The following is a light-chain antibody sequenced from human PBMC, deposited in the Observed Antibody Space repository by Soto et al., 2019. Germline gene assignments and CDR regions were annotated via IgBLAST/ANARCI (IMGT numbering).Light chain of an antibody. CDR1: QSISSW. J-gene: IGKJ1*01. Sequence: DIQMTQSPFSVSASVGDRITIPCRASQSISSWLAWYQQKPGKAPKLLIYDASSLESGVPSRFSGSGSGTEFTLTISSLQADDFATYYCQQYNSYSFGQGTKVDIK. CDR3: QQYNSYS. V-gene: IGKV1-5*01. CDR2: DAS.